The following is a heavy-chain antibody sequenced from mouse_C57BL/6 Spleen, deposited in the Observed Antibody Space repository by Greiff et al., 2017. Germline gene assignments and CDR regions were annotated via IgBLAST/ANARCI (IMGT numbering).Heavy chain of an antibody. CDR2: IFPGSGST. CDR1: GYTFTDYY. Sequence: QVQLKESGPELVKPGASVKISCKASGYTFTDYYINWVKQRPGQGLEWIGWIFPGSGSTYYNEKFKGKATLTVDKSSSTAYMLLSSLTSEDSAVYFCAILTMVTTRGALYYAMDYWGQGTSVTVSS. CDR3: AILTMVTTRGALYYAMDY. J-gene: IGHJ4*01. D-gene: IGHD2-2*01. V-gene: IGHV1-75*01.